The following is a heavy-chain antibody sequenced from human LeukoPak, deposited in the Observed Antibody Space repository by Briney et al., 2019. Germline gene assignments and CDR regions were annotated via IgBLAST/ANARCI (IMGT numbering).Heavy chain of an antibody. V-gene: IGHV3-53*01. J-gene: IGHJ4*02. CDR2: IYSGGKT. CDR1: GFTVSSNF. Sequence: GGSLRLSCAASGFTVSSNFLSWVRQAPGKGPEWVSVIYSGGKTYYADSVKGRFTISRDNSKNTLYLQMISLRAEDTAVYYCARGADRWNYFDYWGQGTLATVSS. D-gene: IGHD4-23*01. CDR3: ARGADRWNYFDY.